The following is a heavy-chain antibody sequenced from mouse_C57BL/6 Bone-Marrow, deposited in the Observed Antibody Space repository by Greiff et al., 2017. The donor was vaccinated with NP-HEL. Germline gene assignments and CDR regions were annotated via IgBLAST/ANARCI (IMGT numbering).Heavy chain of an antibody. V-gene: IGHV1-26*01. CDR2: INPNNGGT. CDR1: GYTFTDYY. D-gene: IGHD1-1*01. Sequence: VQLQQSGPELVKPGASVKISCKASGYTFTDYYMNWVKQSHGKSLEWIGDINPNNGGTSYNQKFKGKATLTVDKSSSTAYMELRSLTSEDSAVYYCARSPHYGSSSFAYWGQGTLVTVSA. J-gene: IGHJ3*01. CDR3: ARSPHYGSSSFAY.